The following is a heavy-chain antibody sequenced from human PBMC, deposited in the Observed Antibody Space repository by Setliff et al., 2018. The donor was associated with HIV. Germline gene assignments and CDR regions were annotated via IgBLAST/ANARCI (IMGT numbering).Heavy chain of an antibody. Sequence: PSETLSLTCTVSGASISSSNFYWGWIRQPPGKGLEWIGSIYHSGNTYYIPSLQSRVTISVDTSKNQFSLKLNSVTAADTAVYYCARGEACGGDCHYAFEMWGQGTMVTVSS. CDR1: GASISSSNFY. V-gene: IGHV4-39*01. CDR2: IYHSGNT. D-gene: IGHD2-21*02. J-gene: IGHJ3*02. CDR3: ARGEACGGDCHYAFEM.